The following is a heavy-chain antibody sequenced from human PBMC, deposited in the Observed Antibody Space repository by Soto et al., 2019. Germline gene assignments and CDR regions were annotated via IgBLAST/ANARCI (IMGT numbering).Heavy chain of an antibody. D-gene: IGHD3-16*02. CDR2: IRSKANSYAT. CDR1: GFTFSGSA. V-gene: IGHV3-73*01. Sequence: GGSLRLSCAASGFTFSGSAMHWVRQASGKGLEWVGRIRSKANSYATAYAASVKGRFTISRDDSKNTAYLQMNSLKTEDTAVYYCTRRPDDYIWGSYRYTIDYWGQGTLVTVSS. J-gene: IGHJ4*02. CDR3: TRRPDDYIWGSYRYTIDY.